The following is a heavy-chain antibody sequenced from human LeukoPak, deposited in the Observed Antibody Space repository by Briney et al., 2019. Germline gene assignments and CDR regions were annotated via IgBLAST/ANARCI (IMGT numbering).Heavy chain of an antibody. CDR1: GYTFTSYY. Sequence: ASVKVSRKASGYTFTSYYMHWVRQAPGQGLEWMGIINPSGGSTSYAQKFQGRVTMTRDTSTSTVYMELSSLRSEDTAVYYCARGYCSGGSCYYYYYYYMDVWGKGTTVTVSS. CDR3: ARGYCSGGSCYYYYYYYMDV. CDR2: INPSGGST. D-gene: IGHD2-15*01. V-gene: IGHV1-46*01. J-gene: IGHJ6*03.